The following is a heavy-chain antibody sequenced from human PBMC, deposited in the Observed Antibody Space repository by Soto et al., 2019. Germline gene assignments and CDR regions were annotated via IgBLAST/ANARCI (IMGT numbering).Heavy chain of an antibody. V-gene: IGHV3-30*04. J-gene: IGHJ4*02. CDR2: TSSDGSIE. CDR1: GFTFSSYA. D-gene: IGHD5-18*01. Sequence: GGSLRLACAAAGFTFSSYAMSWVRQAPGKGLEWVAVTSSDGSIEHYADSVKGRFTISRDNSKNTRYLQMNSLRGEDTAMYYCAKETGQRGSSYGAYFDYWGQGTLVTVSS. CDR3: AKETGQRGSSYGAYFDY.